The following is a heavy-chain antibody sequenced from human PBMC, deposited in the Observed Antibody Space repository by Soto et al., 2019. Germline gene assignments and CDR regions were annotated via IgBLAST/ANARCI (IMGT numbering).Heavy chain of an antibody. CDR1: GGSVSSGSYY. V-gene: IGHV4-61*01. CDR2: IYYSGST. J-gene: IGHJ4*02. Sequence: PSETLSLTCTVSGGSVSSGSYYWSWIRQPPGKGLEWIGYIYYSGSTNYNPSLKSRVTISVDTSKNQFSLKLSSVTAADTAVYYCARGRYSYGDYFDYWGQGTLVTVSS. D-gene: IGHD5-18*01. CDR3: ARGRYSYGDYFDY.